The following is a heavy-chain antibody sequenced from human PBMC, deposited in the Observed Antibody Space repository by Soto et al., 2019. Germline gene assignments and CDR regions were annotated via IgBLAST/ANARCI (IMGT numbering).Heavy chain of an antibody. D-gene: IGHD6-19*01. CDR3: ARGSGSGWSPVDC. CDR1: GYTFTGYY. CDR2: INPGSGGT. Sequence: QAQLVQSGAEVKKPGASVKVSCKASGYTFTGYYLHWVRQAPGQGLEWMGWINPGSGGTKFAQKFKGRLTMTRDTSISTAYMELTRLRSDDTAVYYCARGSGSGWSPVDCWGQGTLVTVSS. J-gene: IGHJ4*02. V-gene: IGHV1-2*02.